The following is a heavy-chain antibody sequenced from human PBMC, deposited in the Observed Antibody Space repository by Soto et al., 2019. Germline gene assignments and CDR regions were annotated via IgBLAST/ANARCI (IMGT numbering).Heavy chain of an antibody. CDR1: GGSFSGYY. CDR2: INHSGTT. D-gene: IGHD2-15*01. CDR3: ARGKTYCNGRGCYGQYDY. V-gene: IGHV4-34*01. Sequence: SETLSLTCAVYGGSFSGYYWSWIRQSPGKGLEWIGEINHSGTTNDNPSLMSRVTISVDTSKNQFSLKLSSVTAADTALYYCARGKTYCNGRGCYGQYDYWGQGTPVTAPQ. J-gene: IGHJ4*02.